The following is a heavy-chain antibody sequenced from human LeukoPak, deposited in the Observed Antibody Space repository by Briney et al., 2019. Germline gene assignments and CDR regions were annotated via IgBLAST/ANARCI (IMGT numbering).Heavy chain of an antibody. V-gene: IGHV1-69*05. Sequence: ASVKVSCKASGGTFSSYAISWVRQAPGQGLEWRGGIIPIFGTANYAQKFQGRVTITTDESTSTACMELSSLRRDDTAVHYCARVHHLIWVFDYWGQGTLLTVSS. CDR2: IIPIFGTA. J-gene: IGHJ4*02. CDR1: GGTFSSYA. D-gene: IGHD3-16*01. CDR3: ARVHHLIWVFDY.